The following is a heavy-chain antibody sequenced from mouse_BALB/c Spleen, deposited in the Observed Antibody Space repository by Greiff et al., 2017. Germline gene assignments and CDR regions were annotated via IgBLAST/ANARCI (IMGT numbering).Heavy chain of an antibody. CDR2: ISSGGGST. V-gene: IGHV5-12-1*01. CDR1: GFAFSSYD. D-gene: IGHD1-1*01. CDR3: ARPYYYGSGGFAY. Sequence: EVQGVESGGGLVKPGGSLKLSCAASGFAFSSYDMSWVRQTPEKRLEWVAYISSGGGSTYYPDTVKGRFTISRDNAKNTLYLQMSSLKSEDTAMYYCARPYYYGSGGFAYWGQGTLVTVSA. J-gene: IGHJ3*01.